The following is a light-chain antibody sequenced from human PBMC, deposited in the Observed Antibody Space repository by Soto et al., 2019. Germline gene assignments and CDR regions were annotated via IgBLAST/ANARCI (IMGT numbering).Light chain of an antibody. CDR2: GAS. Sequence: ETVLTQSPGTLSLSPGERATLSCRASQSVSSSYLGWYQQKPGQAARLLIYGASSRATGIPDRFSGSGSGTDFTLTISRLEPEDFAVYYCQQYGSSRFTFGPGTKVDIK. J-gene: IGKJ3*01. V-gene: IGKV3-20*01. CDR3: QQYGSSRFT. CDR1: QSVSSSY.